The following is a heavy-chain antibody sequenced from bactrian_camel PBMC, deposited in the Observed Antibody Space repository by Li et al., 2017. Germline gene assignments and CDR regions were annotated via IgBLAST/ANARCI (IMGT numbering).Heavy chain of an antibody. V-gene: IGHV3S1*01. CDR2: SGGSST. J-gene: IGHJ4*01. CDR1: GFAFNLYA. CDR3: ASANCGDSAMNY. Sequence: QVQLVESGGGLVRTGGWLRLSCAASGFAFNLYAMSWVRQAPGKGLEWVSDSGGSSTYYADSVKGRFTISRDNSKNTAYLQLDDLKTEDMAMYYCASANCGDSAMNYWGQGTQVTVS. D-gene: IGHD7*01.